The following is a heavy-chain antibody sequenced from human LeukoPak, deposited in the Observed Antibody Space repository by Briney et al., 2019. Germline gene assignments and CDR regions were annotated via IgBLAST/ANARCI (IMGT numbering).Heavy chain of an antibody. CDR2: ISSSSSYI. CDR1: GFTFSNAW. Sequence: GGSLRLSCAASGFTFSNAWMSWVRQAPGKGLEWVSSISSSSSYIYYADSVKGRFTISRDNAKNSLYLQMNSLRAEDTAVYYCARDQWFGDRPAFDIWGQGTMVTVSS. CDR3: ARDQWFGDRPAFDI. V-gene: IGHV3-21*01. J-gene: IGHJ3*02. D-gene: IGHD3-10*01.